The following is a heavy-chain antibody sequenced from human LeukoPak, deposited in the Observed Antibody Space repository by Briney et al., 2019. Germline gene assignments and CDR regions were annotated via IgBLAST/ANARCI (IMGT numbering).Heavy chain of an antibody. CDR3: ASLPTDHIHSHYYYYGMDV. J-gene: IGHJ6*02. CDR2: ISNTEAP. CDR1: GGSISDHY. D-gene: IGHD4-11*01. V-gene: IGHV4-59*08. Sequence: SETLSLTCSVSGGSISDHYWSWIRQPPGKGLEWIAYISNTEAPNYNPSLNSRVTMSLDMSKNQFSLRLSSVTAADTAVYYCASLPTDHIHSHYYYYGMDVWGQGTTVTVSS.